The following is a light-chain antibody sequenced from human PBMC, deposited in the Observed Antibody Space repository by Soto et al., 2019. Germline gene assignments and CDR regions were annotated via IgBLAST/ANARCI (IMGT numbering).Light chain of an antibody. CDR2: GAS. CDR3: QQYNTWPPVT. Sequence: EVVMPQSPSTLSVSPGERSAVSGGASQSISNNLAWYQQKPGQGPRLLIYGASTRATGIPARFSGSGSGTEFTLTISSLQSEDFGVYYCQQYNTWPPVTFGQGTRLEIK. V-gene: IGKV3-15*01. J-gene: IGKJ5*01. CDR1: QSISNN.